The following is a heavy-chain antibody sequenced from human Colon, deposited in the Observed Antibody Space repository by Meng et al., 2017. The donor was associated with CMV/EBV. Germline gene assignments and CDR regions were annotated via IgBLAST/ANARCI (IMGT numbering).Heavy chain of an antibody. CDR3: AKDTILGLIKPSDC. D-gene: IGHD3/OR15-3a*01. J-gene: IGHJ4*02. V-gene: IGHV3-23*01. CDR2: ISGSGAKT. Sequence: GESLKISCEASGVTFSDYAMSWVRQAPGKGLEWVASISGSGAKTDFAESAKGRFSVSRDNSKNTLYLQMNSLTGEDMAVYYCAKDTILGLIKPSDCWGQGTLVTVSS. CDR1: GVTFSDYA.